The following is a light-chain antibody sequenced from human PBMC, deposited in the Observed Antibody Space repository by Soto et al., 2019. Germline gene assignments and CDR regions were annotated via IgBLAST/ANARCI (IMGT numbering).Light chain of an antibody. CDR3: QQSYGTPLT. Sequence: DMEMTQSPSSLSAFVGDRVTITCRASQSISNYLNWYQHKPGKVPKLLIYAASILQSGVPTRFSGSGSGTDFTLTINSLQPEDFATYYCQQSYGTPLTFGGGTKIDIK. CDR1: QSISNY. V-gene: IGKV1-39*01. J-gene: IGKJ4*01. CDR2: AAS.